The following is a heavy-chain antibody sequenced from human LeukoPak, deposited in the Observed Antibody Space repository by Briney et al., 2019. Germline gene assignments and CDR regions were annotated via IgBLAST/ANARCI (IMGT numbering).Heavy chain of an antibody. V-gene: IGHV1-69*06. D-gene: IGHD2-2*01. CDR3: ARDRIVVVPAAMGRGPGAFDI. J-gene: IGHJ3*02. CDR2: IIPIFGTA. Sequence: SVKVSCKASGGTFSNYAISWVRQAPGQGLEWMGGIIPIFGTANYAQKFQGRVTITADKSTSTAYMELSSLRSEDTAVYYCARDRIVVVPAAMGRGPGAFDIWGQGTMVTVSS. CDR1: GGTFSNYA.